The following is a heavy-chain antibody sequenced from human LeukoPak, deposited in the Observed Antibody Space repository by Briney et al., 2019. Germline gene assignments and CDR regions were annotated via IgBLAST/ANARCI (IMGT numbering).Heavy chain of an antibody. J-gene: IGHJ4*02. D-gene: IGHD2-15*01. Sequence: KPSETLSLTCAVYGGSFSGYYWSWIRQPPGKGLEWIGEINHSGSTNYNPSLKSRVTISVDTSKNQFSLKLSSVTAADTAVYYCARGRYFDQRGQGTLVTVSS. CDR2: INHSGST. CDR1: GGSFSGYY. V-gene: IGHV4-34*01. CDR3: ARGRYFDQ.